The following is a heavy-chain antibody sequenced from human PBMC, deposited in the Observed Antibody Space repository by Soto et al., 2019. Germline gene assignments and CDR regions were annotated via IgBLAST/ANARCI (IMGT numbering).Heavy chain of an antibody. CDR3: AHKVQYYFDY. J-gene: IGHJ4*02. CDR1: GFSLSTSNMA. Sequence: QITLKESGPTLVKPTQTLTLTCSFSGFSLSTSNMAVGWIRQPPGKALEWLALIYWDDDKRYSPSLKNRLTITRDTSKNQVVLTMTTMDPVDTASFYCAHKVQYYFDYWGQGTLVIVSS. CDR2: IYWDDDK. V-gene: IGHV2-5*02.